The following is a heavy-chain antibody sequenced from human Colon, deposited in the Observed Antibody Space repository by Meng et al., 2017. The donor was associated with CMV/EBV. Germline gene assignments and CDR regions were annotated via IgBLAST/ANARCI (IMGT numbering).Heavy chain of an antibody. D-gene: IGHD6-6*01. J-gene: IGHJ4*02. CDR3: ARGHASSSSFDY. CDR1: GYTFTDYY. V-gene: IGHV1-2*02. CDR2: INSNSDGT. Sequence: SVKVSCKASGYTFTDYYIFWVRQAPGQGLEWMGWINSNSDGTNYAQKFQGRVTMTRDTSISTAYMELSRLMSDDTALYYCARGHASSSSFDYWGQGTLVTVSS.